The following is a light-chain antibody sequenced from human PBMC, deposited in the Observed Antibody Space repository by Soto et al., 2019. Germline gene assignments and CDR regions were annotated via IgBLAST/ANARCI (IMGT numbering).Light chain of an antibody. J-gene: IGKJ5*01. V-gene: IGKV3-20*01. CDR1: QSVSSY. CDR3: QQYGSSPIT. CDR2: GAS. Sequence: ETVMTQSPGTLSVSLGERATLSCRASQSVSSYLAWYQQKPGQAPRLLIYGASSRATGIPDRFSGSGSGTDFTLTISRLEPEDFAVYYCQQYGSSPITFGQGTRLEIK.